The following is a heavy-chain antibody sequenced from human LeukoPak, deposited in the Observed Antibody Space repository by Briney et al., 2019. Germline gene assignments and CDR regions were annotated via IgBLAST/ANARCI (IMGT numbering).Heavy chain of an antibody. V-gene: IGHV3-11*01. CDR2: ISASDNTI. J-gene: IGHJ4*02. Sequence: GGSLRLSCAASGFTFRESYMSWIRQAPGKGLEWLSYISASDNTIYYADSVKGRFTISRDNAKNSLFLQMNSLTAEDTAVYYCARTLNSGTKDHWGQGTLVTVSS. CDR3: ARTLNSGTKDH. D-gene: IGHD3-10*01. CDR1: GFTFRESY.